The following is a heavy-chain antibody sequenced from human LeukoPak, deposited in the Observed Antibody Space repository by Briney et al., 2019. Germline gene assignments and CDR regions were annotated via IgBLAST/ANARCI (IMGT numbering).Heavy chain of an antibody. CDR3: ASFNVINYFDP. J-gene: IGHJ5*02. CDR1: GFTFRCYN. CDR2: ISYSSTTI. D-gene: IGHD2/OR15-2a*01. V-gene: IGHV3-48*01. Sequence: GALRLSCAASGFTFRCYNMNWVRQAPGKGLEWISYISYSSTTIYYADSVKGRFTISRDNAKNSLYLQMNNLRAEDTALYYCASFNVINYFDPWGQGTLVTVSS.